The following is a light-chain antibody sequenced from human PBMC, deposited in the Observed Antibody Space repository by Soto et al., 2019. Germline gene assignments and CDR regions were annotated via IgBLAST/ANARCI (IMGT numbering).Light chain of an antibody. Sequence: DFPITQSHSPLSASVGDRVTITCRASQSISSWLAWYQQKPGKAPNLLIYATSTLQSGVSSRFSGSGSGTEFTLTISGLQPEDFAPYCCQVSASPPLPFGGGTKVDI. CDR3: QVSASPPLP. CDR1: QSISSW. V-gene: IGKV1-39*01. J-gene: IGKJ4*01. CDR2: ATS.